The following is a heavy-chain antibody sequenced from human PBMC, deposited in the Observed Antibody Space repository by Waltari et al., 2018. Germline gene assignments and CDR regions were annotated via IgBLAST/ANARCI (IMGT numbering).Heavy chain of an antibody. D-gene: IGHD2-8*01. CDR1: GFTFRTCT. Sequence: QVQLVESGGGVVQPGRSLGLSGGAAGFTFRTCTTHWVRQAPGKGLEWVAVTSHDESHKYYADSVKGRFTISKDNSKNTLYLQMNSLSTEDTAMYYCARDDRDGLPDYFDFWGQGTLVTVSS. CDR2: TSHDESHK. J-gene: IGHJ4*02. V-gene: IGHV3-30-3*01. CDR3: ARDDRDGLPDYFDF.